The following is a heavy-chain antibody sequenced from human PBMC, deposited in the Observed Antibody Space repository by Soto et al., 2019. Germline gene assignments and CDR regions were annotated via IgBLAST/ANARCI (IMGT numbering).Heavy chain of an antibody. CDR2: IYYSGST. V-gene: IGHV4-61*01. Sequence: PSETLSLTCTVSGGSVSSGSYYWSWIRQPPGKGLEWIGDIYYSGSTNYKPYLKSRVTISVDTSKNQFSLKLSSMTAADTAVYYCARVYSLNWFDPWGQGTLVTVSS. J-gene: IGHJ5*02. CDR1: GGSVSSGSYY. D-gene: IGHD2-21*01. CDR3: ARVYSLNWFDP.